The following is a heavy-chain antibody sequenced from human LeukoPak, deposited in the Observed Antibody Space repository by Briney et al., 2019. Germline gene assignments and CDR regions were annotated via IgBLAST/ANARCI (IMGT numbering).Heavy chain of an antibody. V-gene: IGHV3-15*01. J-gene: IGHJ4*02. CDR2: IKSKSAGGTT. Sequence: HPGGSLRLSCEASGITISDAWMSWVRQAPGKGLEWVGRIKSKSAGGTTDHAAPVKGRFTISRDDSKNTLYLQMNSLTIEDTAVYFCVPPPDWGRETLATVPS. CDR1: GITISDAW. CDR3: VPPPD.